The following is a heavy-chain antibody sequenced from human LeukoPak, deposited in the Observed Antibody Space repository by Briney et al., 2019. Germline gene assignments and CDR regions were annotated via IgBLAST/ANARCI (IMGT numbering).Heavy chain of an antibody. D-gene: IGHD4-17*01. CDR3: ARDTGMDAFDI. Sequence: ASVKVSCKASGGTSSSYAISWVRQAPGQGLEWMGGIIPIFGTANYAQKFQGRVTITADESTSTAYMELSSLRSEDTAVYYCARDTGMDAFDIWGQGTMVTVSS. V-gene: IGHV1-69*13. J-gene: IGHJ3*02. CDR2: IIPIFGTA. CDR1: GGTSSSYA.